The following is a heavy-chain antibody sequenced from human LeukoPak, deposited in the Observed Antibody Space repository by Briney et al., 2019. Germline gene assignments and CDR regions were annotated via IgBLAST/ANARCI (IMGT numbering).Heavy chain of an antibody. D-gene: IGHD1-26*01. CDR1: GFTFGDYA. Sequence: PGGSPRLSCTASGFTFGDYAMSWVRQAPGKGLEWVGFIRSKAYGGTTEYAASVKGRFTISRDDSKGIAYLQMNSLKTEDTAVYYCTRDRNPVGVPRDAFDIWGQGTMVTVSS. CDR3: TRDRNPVGVPRDAFDI. J-gene: IGHJ3*02. V-gene: IGHV3-49*04. CDR2: IRSKAYGGTT.